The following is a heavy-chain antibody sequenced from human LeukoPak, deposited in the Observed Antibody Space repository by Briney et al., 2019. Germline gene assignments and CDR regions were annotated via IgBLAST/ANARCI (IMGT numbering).Heavy chain of an antibody. J-gene: IGHJ4*02. CDR2: IYHSGST. V-gene: IGHV4-30-2*01. Sequence: SQTLSLNCAVSGGSISSGGYSWSWIRQPPGKGLEWIGYIYHSGSTYYNPFLKSRVTISVDRSKNQFSLKLSSVTAADTAVYYCARGGVCPQCDYFDYWGQGTLVTVSS. CDR3: ARGGVCPQCDYFDY. D-gene: IGHD3-10*01. CDR1: GGSISSGGYS.